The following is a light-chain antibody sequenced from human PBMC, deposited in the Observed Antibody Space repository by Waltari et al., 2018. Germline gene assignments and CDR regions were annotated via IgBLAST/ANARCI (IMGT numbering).Light chain of an antibody. V-gene: IGLV2-14*01. Sequence: QSALTQPASVSGSPGQSITTSSTGPSTDVGAYNFVSWYQQHPGKVPKLILYDVGNRPSGISHRFSASKSGNTASLTISGLQEEDEGEYYCSSYTTSTTLLFGTGTRLTVL. CDR2: DVG. CDR1: STDVGAYNF. CDR3: SSYTTSTTLL. J-gene: IGLJ1*01.